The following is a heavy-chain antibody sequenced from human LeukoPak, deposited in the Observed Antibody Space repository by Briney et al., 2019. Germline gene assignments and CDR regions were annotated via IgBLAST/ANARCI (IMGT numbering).Heavy chain of an antibody. Sequence: GSSVKVSCKASGGTFSSYAISWVRQAPGQGLEWMGGIIPIFGTANYAQKFQGRVTITADESTSTAYMELSSLRSEDTAVYYCAGIYYYGSGSYADQNNFDYWGQGTLVTVSS. CDR3: AGIYYYGSGSYADQNNFDY. CDR2: IIPIFGTA. CDR1: GGTFSSYA. D-gene: IGHD3-10*01. V-gene: IGHV1-69*01. J-gene: IGHJ4*02.